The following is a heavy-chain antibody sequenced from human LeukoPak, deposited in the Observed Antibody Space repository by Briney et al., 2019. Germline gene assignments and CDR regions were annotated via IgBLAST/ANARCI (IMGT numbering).Heavy chain of an antibody. J-gene: IGHJ6*03. Sequence: SETLSLTCAVYGGSFSGYYWSWIRQPPGKGLEWIGEINHSGSTNYNPSLKSRVTISVDTSKNQFSLKLSSVTAADTAVYYCALRAARHSYYYMDVWGKGTTVTVSS. V-gene: IGHV4-34*01. CDR1: GGSFSGYY. D-gene: IGHD6-6*01. CDR2: INHSGST. CDR3: ALRAARHSYYYMDV.